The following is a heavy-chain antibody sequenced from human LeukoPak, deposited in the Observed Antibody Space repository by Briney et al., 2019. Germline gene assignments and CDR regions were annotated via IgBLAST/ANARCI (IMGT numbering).Heavy chain of an antibody. J-gene: IGHJ6*03. CDR3: ARGPMSNTYYYYFYIDV. V-gene: IGHV4-31*03. CDR2: IYDGGKT. D-gene: IGHD5/OR15-5a*01. CDR1: GGSISSGNYY. Sequence: PSQSLSLTCTVSGGSISSGNYYWSWIRQHPGKGLEWIGNIYDGGKTYDNPSLKSRITMSIDMSKNQFSLRLRSVTAADAAIYFCARGPMSNTYYYYFYIDVWGIGTTVTVSS.